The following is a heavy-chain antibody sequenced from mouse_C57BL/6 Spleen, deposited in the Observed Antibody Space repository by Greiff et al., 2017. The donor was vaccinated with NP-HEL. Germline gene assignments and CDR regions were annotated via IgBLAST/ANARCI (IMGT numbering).Heavy chain of an antibody. CDR2: IDPSDSYT. V-gene: IGHV1-59*01. D-gene: IGHD1-1*01. Sequence: VKLQQPGAELVRPGTSVKLSCKASGYTFTSYWMHWVKQRPGQGLEWIGVIDPSDSYTNYNQKFKGKATLTVDTSSSTAYMQLSSLTSEDSAVYYCARGRVLYGSSPYAMDYWGQGTSVTVSS. J-gene: IGHJ4*01. CDR1: GYTFTSYW. CDR3: ARGRVLYGSSPYAMDY.